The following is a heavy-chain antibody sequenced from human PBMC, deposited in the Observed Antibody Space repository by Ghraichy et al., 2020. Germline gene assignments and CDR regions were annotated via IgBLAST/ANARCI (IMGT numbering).Heavy chain of an antibody. D-gene: IGHD6-19*01. J-gene: IGHJ4*02. CDR3: ARGGSGWSPGVDY. CDR2: INHSEST. Sequence: ETLSLTCAVYGGSFSGYYWIWIRQPPGKGLEWIGEINHSESTNYNPSLKSRVTISVDTSKNQFSLNLNSVTAADTAVYYCARGGSGWSPGVDYWGQGTLVTVSS. V-gene: IGHV4-34*01. CDR1: GGSFSGYY.